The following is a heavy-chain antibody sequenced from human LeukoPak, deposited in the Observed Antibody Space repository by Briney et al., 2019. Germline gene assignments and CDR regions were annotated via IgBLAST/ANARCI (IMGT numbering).Heavy chain of an antibody. D-gene: IGHD1-14*01. J-gene: IGHJ4*02. CDR2: ISAYNGNT. V-gene: IGHV1-18*01. Sequence: ASVKVSCKASGYTFTSYGISWVRQAPGQGLEWMGWISAYNGNTNYAQKLQGRVTMTTDTSTSTAYMELRSLRSDDTAVYYGAXXXXXXXXLXQRRNPVGDYWGQGTLVTASS. CDR1: GYTFTSYG. CDR3: AXXXXXXXXLXQRRNPVGDY.